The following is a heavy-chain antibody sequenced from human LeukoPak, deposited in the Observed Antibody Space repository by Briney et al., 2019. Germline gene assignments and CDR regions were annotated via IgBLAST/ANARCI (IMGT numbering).Heavy chain of an antibody. CDR1: GVTFSSYA. CDR2: IRGSGDYT. Sequence: GGSLRLSCAASGVTFSSYAMSWVRQAPGKGLEWVSAIRGSGDYTYYADSVQGRFTISRDNSKNTLYLQMNSLRADDTAVYYCAKDRDVWSVFIWGQGTLVSVSS. D-gene: IGHD3-3*01. V-gene: IGHV3-23*01. J-gene: IGHJ4*02. CDR3: AKDRDVWSVFI.